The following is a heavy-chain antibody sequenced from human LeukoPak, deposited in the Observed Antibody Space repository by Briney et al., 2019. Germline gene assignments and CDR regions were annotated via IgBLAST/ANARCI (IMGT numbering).Heavy chain of an antibody. Sequence: GASVKVSCKASGGTFSSYAISWVRQAPGQGLEWMGRIIPILGIANYAQKFQGRVTITADKSTSTAYMELSSLRSEDTAVYYCAMGRDSSGTNWFDPWGQGTLVTVSS. D-gene: IGHD3-22*01. J-gene: IGHJ5*02. CDR3: AMGRDSSGTNWFDP. V-gene: IGHV1-69*04. CDR1: GGTFSSYA. CDR2: IIPILGIA.